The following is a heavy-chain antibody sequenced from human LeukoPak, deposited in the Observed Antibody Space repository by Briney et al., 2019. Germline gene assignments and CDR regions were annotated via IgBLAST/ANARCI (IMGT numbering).Heavy chain of an antibody. CDR3: AGGLQSNYYYGMDV. V-gene: IGHV4-31*03. CDR2: IYYSGST. Sequence: SETLSLTCTVSGVSISSGGYYWRWIRQHPGKGLERIGYIYYSGSTYYNPSLKSRVTISVDTSKNQFSLKLSSVTAADTAVYYCAGGLQSNYYYGMDVWGQGTTDSVSS. CDR1: GVSISSGGYY. J-gene: IGHJ6*02. D-gene: IGHD4-11*01.